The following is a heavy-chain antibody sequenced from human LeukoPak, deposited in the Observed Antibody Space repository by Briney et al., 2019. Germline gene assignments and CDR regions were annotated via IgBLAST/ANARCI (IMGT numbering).Heavy chain of an antibody. CDR3: ARDSSGSYDH. J-gene: IGHJ1*01. CDR2: IDPSGCSK. V-gene: IGHV1-46*01. Sequence: GASVKVSCKASGYSFTSYYMQWLRQAPGQGLEWMGIIDPSGCSKGYAPKFQGRVIMTRDTSTSTVYMDLSSLRSEDTAVYYCARDSSGSYDHWGQGTLVTVYS. D-gene: IGHD1-26*01. CDR1: GYSFTSYY.